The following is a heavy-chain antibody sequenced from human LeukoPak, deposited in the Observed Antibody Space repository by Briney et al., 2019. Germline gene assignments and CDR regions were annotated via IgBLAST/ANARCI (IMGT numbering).Heavy chain of an antibody. Sequence: ASVKVSCKDSGYTFTGYYMHWVRQAPGQGLEWMGWINPNSGGTNYAQKFQGRVTMTRDTSISTAYMELSRLRSDDTAVYYCARVARPALVGAQGDAFDIWGQGTMVTVSS. CDR2: INPNSGGT. CDR3: ARVARPALVGAQGDAFDI. V-gene: IGHV1-2*02. J-gene: IGHJ3*02. CDR1: GYTFTGYY. D-gene: IGHD1-26*01.